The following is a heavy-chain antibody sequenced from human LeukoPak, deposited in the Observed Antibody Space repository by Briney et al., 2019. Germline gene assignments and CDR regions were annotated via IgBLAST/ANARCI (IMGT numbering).Heavy chain of an antibody. Sequence: PGRSLRLSCAASGFTFSDYAMHWVRQAPGKGLEWVSSISSSSSYIYYADSVKGRFTISRDNAKNSLYLQMNSLRAEDTAVYYCARDLYDSSGYCIYWGQGTLVTVSS. J-gene: IGHJ4*02. CDR3: ARDLYDSSGYCIY. CDR2: ISSSSSYI. D-gene: IGHD3-22*01. CDR1: GFTFSDYA. V-gene: IGHV3-21*01.